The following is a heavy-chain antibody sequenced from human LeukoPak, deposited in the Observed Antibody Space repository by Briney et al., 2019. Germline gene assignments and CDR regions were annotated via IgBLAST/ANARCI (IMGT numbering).Heavy chain of an antibody. CDR3: ATGPFSSSWYGGAFDI. Sequence: GGSLRLSCAASGFTFNKYGMSWVRQAPGKGLEWVSSISGSGGSTYYADSVKGRFTISRDNAKNSLYLQMNSLRAEDMALYYCATGPFSSSWYGGAFDIWGQGTMVTVSS. CDR2: ISGSGGST. CDR1: GFTFNKYG. V-gene: IGHV3-23*01. D-gene: IGHD6-13*01. J-gene: IGHJ3*02.